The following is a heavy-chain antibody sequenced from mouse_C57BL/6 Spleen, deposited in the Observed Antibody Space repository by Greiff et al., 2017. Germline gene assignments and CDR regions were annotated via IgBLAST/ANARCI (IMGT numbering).Heavy chain of an antibody. J-gene: IGHJ1*03. CDR1: GFTFSSYA. V-gene: IGHV5-9-1*02. Sequence: EVQLVESGEGLVKPGGSLKLSCAASGFTFSSYAMSWVRQTPEKRLEWVAYISSGGDYIYYADTVKGRFTISRDNARNTLYLQMSSLKSEDTAMYYCTRDHYYGSSYGGFDVWGTGTTVTVSS. D-gene: IGHD1-1*01. CDR2: ISSGGDYI. CDR3: TRDHYYGSSYGGFDV.